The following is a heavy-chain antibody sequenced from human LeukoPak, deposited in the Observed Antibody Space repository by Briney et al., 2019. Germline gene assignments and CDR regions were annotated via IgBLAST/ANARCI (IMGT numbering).Heavy chain of an antibody. CDR2: ISYDGSNK. D-gene: IGHD3-22*01. J-gene: IGHJ4*02. CDR3: ARDKYYDSSGLQDY. CDR1: GFTFSSYA. Sequence: GGSLRLSCAASGFTFSSYAMHWVRQAPGKGLEWVAVISYDGSNKYYADSVKGRFTISRDNSKNTLYLQMNSLRAEDTAVYYCARDKYYDSSGLQDYWGQGTLVTVSS. V-gene: IGHV3-30-3*01.